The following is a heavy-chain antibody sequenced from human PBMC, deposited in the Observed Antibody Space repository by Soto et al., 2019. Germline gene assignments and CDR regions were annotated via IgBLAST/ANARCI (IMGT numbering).Heavy chain of an antibody. D-gene: IGHD4-4*01. Sequence: GGSLRLSSEACGFTFSSYAMHWVRQATGKWLEWVAVISYDGSNKYYADSVKGRFTISRDNSKNTLYLQMNSLSAEDTAAYYCATGLQYPPLYYHYGMDVCGQGTTVTVSS. CDR3: ATGLQYPPLYYHYGMDV. J-gene: IGHJ6*02. V-gene: IGHV3-30-3*01. CDR1: GFTFSSYA. CDR2: ISYDGSNK.